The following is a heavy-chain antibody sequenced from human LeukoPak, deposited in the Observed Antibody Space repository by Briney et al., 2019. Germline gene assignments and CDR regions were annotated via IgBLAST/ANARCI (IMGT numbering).Heavy chain of an antibody. CDR2: IYYSGST. CDR1: GGSICSGDYY. Sequence: PSETLSLTCTVSGGSICSGDYYWSWIRQPPGKGLEWIGYIYYSGSTYYNPSLKSRVTISVDTSKNQFSLKLSSVTAADTAVYYCARVLGVTANDLDYWGQGTLVTVSS. CDR3: ARVLGVTANDLDY. V-gene: IGHV4-30-4*01. D-gene: IGHD2-21*02. J-gene: IGHJ4*02.